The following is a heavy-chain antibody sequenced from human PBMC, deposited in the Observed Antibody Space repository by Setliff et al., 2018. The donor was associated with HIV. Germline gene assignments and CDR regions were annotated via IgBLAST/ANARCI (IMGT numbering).Heavy chain of an antibody. CDR2: IYHSEYT. V-gene: IGHV4-4*02. J-gene: IGHJ5*02. D-gene: IGHD3-22*01. Sequence: SETLSLTCAVSGGPISSDNWWTAVRPPPGTGLEWIGEIYHSEYTNYNASLKSGVSMSVDTSKNQFALNLTSVTATDTAVSYGASRVYCYDSNNFRQEEGFDPWGQGTLVTVSS. CDR3: ASRVYCYDSNNFRQEEGFDP. CDR1: GGPISSDNW.